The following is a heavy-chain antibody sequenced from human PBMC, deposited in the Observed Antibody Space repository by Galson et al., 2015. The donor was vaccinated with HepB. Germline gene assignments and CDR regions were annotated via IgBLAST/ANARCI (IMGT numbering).Heavy chain of an antibody. D-gene: IGHD3/OR15-3a*01. CDR1: ELTFSVYV. J-gene: IGHJ5*02. CDR3: AKSPGWTDYNLKGPLDL. CDR2: ISYDGINK. Sequence: SLRLSCAAAELTFSVYVMHWVRQAPGRGLEWLAVISYDGINKHYADSVKGRFTVSRDKTTLYLQMNSLRAEDTAVYFCAKSPGWTDYNLKGPLDLWGQGNLVTVSS. V-gene: IGHV3-30*18.